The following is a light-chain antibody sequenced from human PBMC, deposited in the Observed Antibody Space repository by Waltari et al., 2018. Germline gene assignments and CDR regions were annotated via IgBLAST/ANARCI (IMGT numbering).Light chain of an antibody. CDR3: CSYAGSKFYV. Sequence: QSALTQPASVSGSPGQSITISCTGTSSDVGTYNLVSWYQQHPGKGPKRMIYDVTKRPAGVSNRFSGSKSGNTASLTISGLQAEDEAEYYCCSYAGSKFYVFGTGTKVTVL. CDR1: SSDVGTYNL. V-gene: IGLV2-23*02. CDR2: DVT. J-gene: IGLJ1*01.